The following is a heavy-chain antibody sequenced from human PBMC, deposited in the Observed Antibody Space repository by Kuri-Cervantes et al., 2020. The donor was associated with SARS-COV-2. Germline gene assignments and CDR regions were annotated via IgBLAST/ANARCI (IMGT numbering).Heavy chain of an antibody. CDR3: ARVRISMVQGYYNWFDP. Sequence: SETLSLTCTVSGGSISSGGYYWSWIRQHPGKGLEWIGYIYYSGSTYYNPSLKSLVTISVDTSKNQFSLKLNSVTAADTAVYYCARVRISMVQGYYNWFDPWGQGTLVTVSS. CDR1: GGSISSGGYY. J-gene: IGHJ5*02. D-gene: IGHD3-10*01. CDR2: IYYSGST. V-gene: IGHV4-31*01.